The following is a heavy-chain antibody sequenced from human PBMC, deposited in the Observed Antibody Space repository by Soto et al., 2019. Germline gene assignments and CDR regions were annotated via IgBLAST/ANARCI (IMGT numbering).Heavy chain of an antibody. J-gene: IGHJ4*02. CDR2: ISYDGSKK. D-gene: IGHD5-12*01. Sequence: QVQLVESGGGVVQPGRSLRLSCAASGFTFSSYGMHWVRQAPGKGLEWVAVISYDGSKKYYADSVKGRFTISRDNSKNTLYLQMNSLRAEDTAVYYCASQVEMATIYYWGQGTLVTVSS. CDR3: ASQVEMATIYY. CDR1: GFTFSSYG. V-gene: IGHV3-30*03.